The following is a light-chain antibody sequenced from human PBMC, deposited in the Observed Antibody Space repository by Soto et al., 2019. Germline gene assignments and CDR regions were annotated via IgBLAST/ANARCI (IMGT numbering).Light chain of an antibody. V-gene: IGKV3-20*01. CDR1: QSVSSSS. J-gene: IGKJ1*01. CDR2: GAS. Sequence: EIVLTQSPGTLSLSPGERATISCRASQSVSSSSLAWYQQKPGQAPRLLIYGASTRATGIPDRFSGSGSATDFTLTISRLEPEDFAVYYCQQCGSSSWTFGQGTKVDIK. CDR3: QQCGSSSWT.